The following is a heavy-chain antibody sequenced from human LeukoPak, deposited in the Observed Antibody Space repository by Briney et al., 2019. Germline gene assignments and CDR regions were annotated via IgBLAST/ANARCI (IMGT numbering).Heavy chain of an antibody. Sequence: SQTLSLTCTVSGGSISSGGYYWSWIRQHPGKGLEWIGYIYYSGSTYYNPSLKSRVTISVDTSKNQFSLKLSSVAAADTVVYYCASIAVAGSSVYWGQGTLVTVSS. J-gene: IGHJ4*02. V-gene: IGHV4-31*03. CDR1: GGSISSGGYY. CDR3: ASIAVAGSSVY. D-gene: IGHD6-19*01. CDR2: IYYSGST.